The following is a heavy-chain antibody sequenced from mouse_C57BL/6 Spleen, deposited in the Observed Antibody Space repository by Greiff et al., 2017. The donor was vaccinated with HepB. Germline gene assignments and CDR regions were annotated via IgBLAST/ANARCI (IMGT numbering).Heavy chain of an antibody. V-gene: IGHV1-69*01. CDR1: GYTFTSYW. CDR2: IDPSDSYT. Sequence: QVQLQQPGAELVMPGASVKLSCKASGYTFTSYWMHWVKQRPGQGLEWIGEIDPSDSYTNYNQKFKGKSTLTVDKSSSTAYMQLSSLTSEDSAVYYCARRREPSYYAMDYWGQGTSVTVSS. J-gene: IGHJ4*01. CDR3: ARRREPSYYAMDY.